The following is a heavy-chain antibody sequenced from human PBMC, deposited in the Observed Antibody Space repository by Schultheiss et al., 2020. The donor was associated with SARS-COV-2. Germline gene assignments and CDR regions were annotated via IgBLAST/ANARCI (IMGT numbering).Heavy chain of an antibody. CDR1: RFTFSSYA. V-gene: IGHV3-30-3*01. Sequence: GSLRLSCAASRFTFSSYAMHWVRQAPGRGLEWVAMISYDGGLKYYADSVKDRFTVSRDNSVTTLYLEMNSLRVEDTAVYYCASGYSSAWWYYFDHWGQGTLVTVSS. CDR2: ISYDGGLK. D-gene: IGHD6-19*01. CDR3: ASGYSSAWWYYFDH. J-gene: IGHJ4*02.